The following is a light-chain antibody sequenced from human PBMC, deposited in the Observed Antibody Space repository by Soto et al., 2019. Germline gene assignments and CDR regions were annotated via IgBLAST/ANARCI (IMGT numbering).Light chain of an antibody. Sequence: EIVLTQSPGTLSLSPGERATLSCRASQSVSSSYLAWYQQKPGQAPRLLIYGASSRATGIPVRFSGSGSGTDFTLNISRLEPEDFAVYYCQQYGSSLWTFGQGTKVEIK. CDR2: GAS. V-gene: IGKV3-20*01. CDR1: QSVSSSY. CDR3: QQYGSSLWT. J-gene: IGKJ1*01.